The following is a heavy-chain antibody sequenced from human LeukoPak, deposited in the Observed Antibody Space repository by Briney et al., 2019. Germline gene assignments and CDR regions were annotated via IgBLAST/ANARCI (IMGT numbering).Heavy chain of an antibody. V-gene: IGHV3-11*01. J-gene: IGHJ4*02. Sequence: GGSLRLSCAASGFTFSDYYMSWIRRAPGKGLEWVSYISSSGSTIYYADSVKGRFTISRDNAKNSLHLQMNSLRAEDTAVYYCARGEWELLYYFDYWGQGTLVTVSS. CDR1: GFTFSDYY. D-gene: IGHD1-26*01. CDR2: ISSSGSTI. CDR3: ARGEWELLYYFDY.